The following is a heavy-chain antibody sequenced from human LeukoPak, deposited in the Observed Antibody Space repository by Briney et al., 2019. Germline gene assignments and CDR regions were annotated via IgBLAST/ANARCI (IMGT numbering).Heavy chain of an antibody. CDR1: GFTFTRYS. CDR2: ISDYNGNT. Sequence: ASVKVSCKASGFTFTRYSITWVRQAPGKGHEWMGWISDYNGNTNYAQKYQGRVTMTTDTSTRTAYMELRSLRSDDTAVYYCARVIRSDSFDYDYYYAMDVWGQGTTVTVSS. V-gene: IGHV1-18*01. CDR3: ARVIRSDSFDYDYYYAMDV. D-gene: IGHD3-16*01. J-gene: IGHJ6*02.